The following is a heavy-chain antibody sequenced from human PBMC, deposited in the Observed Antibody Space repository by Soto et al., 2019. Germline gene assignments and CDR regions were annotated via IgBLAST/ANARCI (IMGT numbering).Heavy chain of an antibody. CDR2: IGPYNGNT. D-gene: IGHD2-15*01. J-gene: IGHJ2*01. Sequence: QAQLVQSGAEVKKPGASVKVSCQAGGYTFADYGITWVRQAPGQGLEWVGWIGPYNGNTNYAQNLQARVTMTTDTSTNTAYMELRSLRSDDTALYYWARCYCTVGSCYTCWHFDLWGRGTLFTVSS. CDR3: ARCYCTVGSCYTCWHFDL. V-gene: IGHV1-18*01. CDR1: GYTFADYG.